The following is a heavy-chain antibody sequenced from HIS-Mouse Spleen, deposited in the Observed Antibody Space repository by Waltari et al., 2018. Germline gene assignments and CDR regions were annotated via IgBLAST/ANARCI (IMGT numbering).Heavy chain of an antibody. Sequence: QVQLVESGGGVVQPGRSLRLSCAASGFTFSSYGMHWVRQAPGKGLEWVAVISYDGSNKYYADSVKGRFTISRDNSKNTLYLQMNSLRAEDTAVYYCASPGGVGGYSGYDSSFD. CDR1: GFTFSSYG. J-gene: IGHJ4*01. V-gene: IGHV3-30*03. D-gene: IGHD5-12*01. CDR2: ISYDGSNK. CDR3: ASPGGVGGYSGYDSSFD.